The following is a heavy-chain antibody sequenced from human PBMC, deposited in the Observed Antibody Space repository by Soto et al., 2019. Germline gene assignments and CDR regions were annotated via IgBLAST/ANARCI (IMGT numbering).Heavy chain of an antibody. CDR2: ISSSSPTI. D-gene: IGHD5-12*01. J-gene: IGHJ5*02. V-gene: IGHV3-48*02. Sequence: GGSLRLSCAASGFTFSTYGMHWVRQAPGKGLEWVSYISSSSPTIYYADSVKGRFTISRDNAKNSLYLQMNSLRDEDTPRYYCASEYSGYDHWGQGTLVTVSS. CDR3: ASEYSGYDH. CDR1: GFTFSTYG.